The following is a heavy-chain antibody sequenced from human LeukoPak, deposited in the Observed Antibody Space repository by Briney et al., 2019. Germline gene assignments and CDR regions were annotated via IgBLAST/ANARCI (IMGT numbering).Heavy chain of an antibody. J-gene: IGHJ4*02. D-gene: IGHD1-1*01. CDR1: GFTFSNYW. Sequence: SGGSLRLSCAASGFTFSNYWMSWVRPAPGKGLEWVANIRQDGNEKHYVDSVEGRFTISRDNAKNSLYLQMNSLRAEDTAVYYCAAHLLERRGRYFDYWGQGTLVTVSS. CDR3: AAHLLERRGRYFDY. CDR2: IRQDGNEK. V-gene: IGHV3-7*01.